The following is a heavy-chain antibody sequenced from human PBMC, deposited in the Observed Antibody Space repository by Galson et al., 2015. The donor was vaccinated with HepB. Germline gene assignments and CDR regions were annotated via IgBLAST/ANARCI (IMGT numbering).Heavy chain of an antibody. V-gene: IGHV1-69*13. CDR1: GGTFSSYA. Sequence: SVKVSCKASGGTFSSYAISWVRQAPGQGLEWMGGIIPILGTANYAQKFQGRVTITADESTSTAYMELSSLRSEDTAVYYCARSRDKPWTQNWFDPWGQGTLVTVSS. CDR3: ARSRDKPWTQNWFDP. J-gene: IGHJ5*02. D-gene: IGHD1-14*01. CDR2: IIPILGTA.